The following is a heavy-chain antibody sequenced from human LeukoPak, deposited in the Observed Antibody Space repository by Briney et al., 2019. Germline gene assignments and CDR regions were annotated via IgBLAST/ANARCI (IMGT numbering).Heavy chain of an antibody. J-gene: IGHJ3*02. CDR3: ARDETMIVVDTDAFDI. D-gene: IGHD3-22*01. CDR1: GFTVSSNY. V-gene: IGHV3-53*01. Sequence: GGSLRLSCAASGFTVSSNYMSWVRQAPGKGQEGVSVIYSGGRTYYADSVKGRFTISRDNSKNTLYLQMNSLRAEDTAVYYCARDETMIVVDTDAFDIWGQGTMVTVSS. CDR2: IYSGGRT.